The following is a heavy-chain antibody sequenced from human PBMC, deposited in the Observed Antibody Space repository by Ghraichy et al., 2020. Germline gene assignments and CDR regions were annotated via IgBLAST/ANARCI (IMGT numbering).Heavy chain of an antibody. CDR2: IRYDGSKE. V-gene: IGHV3-30*02. CDR3: AKNRGWQWLLTAFDV. J-gene: IGHJ3*01. CDR1: GFSFSDYG. D-gene: IGHD6-19*01. Sequence: LSLTCAASGFSFSDYGMHWARQAPGEGLQWVASIRYDGSKEYYPDSVKGRFSISRDNSKNTLYLQMSSLRPEDTALYYCAKNRGWQWLLTAFDVWGQGTMVIVSS.